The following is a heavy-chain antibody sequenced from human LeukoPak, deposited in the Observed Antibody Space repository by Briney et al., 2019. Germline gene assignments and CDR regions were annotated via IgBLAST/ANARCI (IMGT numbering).Heavy chain of an antibody. Sequence: SSETLSLTCTVSGGSISSSSYYWSWIRQPPGKELQWIGYINYSGSTDYNPSLKSRVIISVGTSKNQFSLKLNSVTAADTAVYYCVRGANRYDPWGQGTLVTVSS. CDR1: GGSISSSSYY. CDR2: INYSGST. CDR3: VRGANRYDP. J-gene: IGHJ5*02. V-gene: IGHV4-61*01.